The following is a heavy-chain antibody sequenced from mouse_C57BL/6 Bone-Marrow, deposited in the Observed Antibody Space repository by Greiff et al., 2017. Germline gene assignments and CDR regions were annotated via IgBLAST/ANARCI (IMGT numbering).Heavy chain of an antibody. CDR3: TRWLLDYFDY. CDR1: GFTFSDAW. CDR2: IRNKANNHAT. D-gene: IGHD2-3*01. Sequence: EVMLVESGGGLVQPGGSMKLSCAASGFTFSDAWMDWVRQSPETGLEWVAEIRNKANNHATYYAESVKGRFTISRDDSKSSVYLQMNSLRAADTGIYYCTRWLLDYFDYWGQGTTLTVSS. J-gene: IGHJ2*01. V-gene: IGHV6-6*01.